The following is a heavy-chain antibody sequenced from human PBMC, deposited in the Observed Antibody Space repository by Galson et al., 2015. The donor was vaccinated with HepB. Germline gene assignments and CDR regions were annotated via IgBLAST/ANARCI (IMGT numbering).Heavy chain of an antibody. Sequence: SLRLYCAGSAFTFSSSGMHWVRLAPGEGLEWVTAIWFDATNSHYADSVMGRFTIYIDNSETTLYLQMNNVRVEDTDVYCCAGASGGVYPTATYYWGQGTLVTVSS. CDR2: IWFDATNS. V-gene: IGHV3-33*01. J-gene: IGHJ4*02. CDR3: AGASGGVYPTATYY. CDR1: AFTFSSSG. D-gene: IGHD1-14*01.